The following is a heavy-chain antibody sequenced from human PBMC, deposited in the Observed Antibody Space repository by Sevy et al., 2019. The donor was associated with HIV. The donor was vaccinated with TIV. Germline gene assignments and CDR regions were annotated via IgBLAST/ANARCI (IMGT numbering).Heavy chain of an antibody. CDR1: GFTFSRYW. J-gene: IGHJ4*02. CDR3: ARAELVTMLVLFGGLYFDS. CDR2: IKQDESQK. D-gene: IGHD3-22*01. Sequence: GGSLRLSCVASGFTFSRYWMTWVRQAPGKGLEWVANIKQDESQKYYVDSVKGRFTISRENAKSSLYLQMNSLRADDTAVYYCARAELVTMLVLFGGLYFDSWGQGTLVTVSS. V-gene: IGHV3-7*01.